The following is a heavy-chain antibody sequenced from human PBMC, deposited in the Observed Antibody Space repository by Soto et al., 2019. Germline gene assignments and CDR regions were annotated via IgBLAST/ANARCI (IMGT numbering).Heavy chain of an antibody. J-gene: IGHJ5*02. Sequence: QVQLVQSGAEVKKPGASVKVSCKASGYSFTSYGISWVRQAPGQGLEWMGWISAYNGNTNYAQQLQGRVTMTTDTSTSTAYRELRSLRSDDTAVYDCARVAGEDWFDPWGQGNLVTVSS. CDR3: ARVAGEDWFDP. CDR2: ISAYNGNT. V-gene: IGHV1-18*01. CDR1: GYSFTSYG.